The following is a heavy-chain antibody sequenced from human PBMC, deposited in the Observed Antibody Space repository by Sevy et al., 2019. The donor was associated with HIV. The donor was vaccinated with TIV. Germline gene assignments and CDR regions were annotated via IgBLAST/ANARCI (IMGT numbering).Heavy chain of an antibody. CDR3: ATSGTTGTTSHFDF. CDR2: LIPIFGTP. J-gene: IGHJ4*02. V-gene: IGHV1-69*13. Sequence: ASVKVSCKASGGTFSNYGFHWVRQAPGQGLEWMGGLIPIFGTPNYAQQFQGRVTITADGSTSTAYMELSSLTSDYTAVYYCATSGTTGTTSHFDFWDPGTLVTVSS. CDR1: GGTFSNYG. D-gene: IGHD1-1*01.